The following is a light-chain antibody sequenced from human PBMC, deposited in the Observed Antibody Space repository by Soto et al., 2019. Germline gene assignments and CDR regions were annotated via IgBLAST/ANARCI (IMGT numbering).Light chain of an antibody. CDR1: QSVSNN. Sequence: EIVMTQSPATLSVSPWESATLSCRASQSVSNNLTWYQQKPGQAPRLLIYGASNRATGIPDRFSGSGSGTDFTLTISRLEPEDFAVYYCQQYGSSGTFGQGTKVDIK. V-gene: IGKV3-20*01. J-gene: IGKJ1*01. CDR3: QQYGSSGT. CDR2: GAS.